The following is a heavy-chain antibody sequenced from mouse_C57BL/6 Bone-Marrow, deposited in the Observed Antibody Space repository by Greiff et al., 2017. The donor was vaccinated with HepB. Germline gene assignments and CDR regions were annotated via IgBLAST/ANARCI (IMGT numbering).Heavy chain of an antibody. CDR3: ASGELGRVDY. CDR1: GFTFSDYG. V-gene: IGHV5-17*01. J-gene: IGHJ2*01. CDR2: ISSGSSTI. D-gene: IGHD4-1*01. Sequence: EVKLMESGGGLVKPGGSLKLSCAASGFTFSDYGMHWVRQAPEKGPEWVAYISSGSSTIYYADTVKGRFTISRDNAKNTLFLQMTSLRSEDTAMYYCASGELGRVDYWGQGTTLTVSS.